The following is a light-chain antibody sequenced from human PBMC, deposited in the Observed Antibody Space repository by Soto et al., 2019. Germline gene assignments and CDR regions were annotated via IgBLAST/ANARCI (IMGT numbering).Light chain of an antibody. V-gene: IGKV1-39*01. CDR2: AAS. Sequence: DIRMTQSPSSLSASVGDRVTITCRASQSISSYLNWYQHKPGKAPKVLIYAASSLQSGVPSRFSGSGSGTVFTLTISSLQPEDFATYYCQQSYDIPTFGPGTKVDIK. CDR3: QQSYDIPT. J-gene: IGKJ3*01. CDR1: QSISSY.